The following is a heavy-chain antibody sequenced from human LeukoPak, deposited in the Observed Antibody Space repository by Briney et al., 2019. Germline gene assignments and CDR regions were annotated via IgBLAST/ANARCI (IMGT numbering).Heavy chain of an antibody. V-gene: IGHV1-2*04. CDR1: GYTFTGYY. D-gene: IGHD3-10*01. CDR3: VITMFRGVVYYFDY. J-gene: IGHJ4*02. Sequence: ASVKVSCKASGYTFTGYYMHWVRQAPGQGLEWMGWINPNSGGTNYAQKFQGWVTMTRDTSISTAYMELSRLRSDDTAVYYCVITMFRGVVYYFDYWGQGTLVTVSS. CDR2: INPNSGGT.